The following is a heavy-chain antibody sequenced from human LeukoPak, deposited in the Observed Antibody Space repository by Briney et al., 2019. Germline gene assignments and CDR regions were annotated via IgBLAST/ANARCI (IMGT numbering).Heavy chain of an antibody. J-gene: IGHJ6*02. CDR1: GYTFTSYG. CDR3: ARSGVCYFCYYGMDV. CDR2: ISAYNGNT. D-gene: IGHD2-8*01. Sequence: ASVKVSCKASGYTFTSYGISWVRQAPGQGLEWMGWISAYNGNTNYAQKLQGRVTMTTDTSTGTANMELRSLRSDDTAVYYCARSGVCYFCYYGMDVWGQGTTVTVSS. V-gene: IGHV1-18*01.